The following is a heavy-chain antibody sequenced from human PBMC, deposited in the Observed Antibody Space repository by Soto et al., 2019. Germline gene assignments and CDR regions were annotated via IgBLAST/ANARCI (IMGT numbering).Heavy chain of an antibody. CDR1: GYTFTSYG. CDR3: AREGYYSGSGSYSPPRYYGMDV. Sequence: ASVKVSCKXSGYTFTSYGISWVRQAPGQGLEWMGWISDYNGNTYYEKEFQGRVTMTTDTSTRTAYMELKSLRSDDTAVYYCAREGYYSGSGSYSPPRYYGMDVWGQGTTVTVSS. V-gene: IGHV1-18*01. D-gene: IGHD3-10*01. J-gene: IGHJ6*02. CDR2: ISDYNGNT.